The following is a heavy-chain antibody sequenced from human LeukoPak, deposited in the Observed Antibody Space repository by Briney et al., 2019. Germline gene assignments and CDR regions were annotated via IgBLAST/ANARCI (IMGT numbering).Heavy chain of an antibody. Sequence: VASVKVSCRTSGYIFRNFGINWVRQAPGQGLEWVGWISGYNGNTKYAQKFKGRVIMTTDTSTRIGYMELRSLRSDDTAVYYCARDAYDFLTGRYSRSGGDSWGQGTLVTVSS. CDR2: ISGYNGNT. D-gene: IGHD3-9*01. J-gene: IGHJ4*02. CDR1: GYIFRNFG. CDR3: ARDAYDFLTGRYSRSGGDS. V-gene: IGHV1-18*01.